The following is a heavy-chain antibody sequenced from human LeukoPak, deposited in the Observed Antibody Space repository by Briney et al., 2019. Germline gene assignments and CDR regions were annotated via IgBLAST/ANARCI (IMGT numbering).Heavy chain of an antibody. D-gene: IGHD3-22*01. J-gene: IGHJ4*02. CDR3: AKRGVVIRVILVGFHKEAYYFDS. CDR2: ISDTGGGT. Sequence: GGSLRLSCAVSGITLSNYGMTWVRQAPGKGLEWVAGISDTGGGTNYADSVKGRFTISRDNPKNTLYLQMNSLRAEDTAVYFCAKRGVVIRVILVGFHKEAYYFDSWGQGALVTVSS. CDR1: GITLSNYG. V-gene: IGHV3-23*01.